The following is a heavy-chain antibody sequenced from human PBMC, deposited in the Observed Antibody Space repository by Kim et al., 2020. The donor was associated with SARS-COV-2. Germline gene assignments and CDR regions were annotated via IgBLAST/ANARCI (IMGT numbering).Heavy chain of an antibody. V-gene: IGHV3-73*01. J-gene: IGHJ6*02. CDR1: GFTFSGSA. CDR3: TGWSDSYYYGMDV. Sequence: GGSLRLSCAASGFTFSGSAMHWVRQASGKGLEWVGRIRSKANSYATAYAASVKGRFTISRDDSKNTAYLQMNSLKTEDTAVYYCTGWSDSYYYGMDVWGQGTTVTVSS. D-gene: IGHD6-19*01. CDR2: IRSKANSYAT.